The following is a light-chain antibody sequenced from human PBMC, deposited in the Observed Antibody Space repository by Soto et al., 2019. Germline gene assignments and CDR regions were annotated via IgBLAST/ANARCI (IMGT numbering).Light chain of an antibody. J-gene: IGKJ2*01. Sequence: DIQMTQSPSSLSASVGEEVAIPARPGQTIITYLNWYQQREGKAPKLLIFAATSLQSGVPPRFSGSGSGTDFNLTISGLQPEDFATYYCQQSHSTPYTFGLGTKLEVK. CDR1: QTIITY. CDR3: QQSHSTPYT. V-gene: IGKV1-39*01. CDR2: AAT.